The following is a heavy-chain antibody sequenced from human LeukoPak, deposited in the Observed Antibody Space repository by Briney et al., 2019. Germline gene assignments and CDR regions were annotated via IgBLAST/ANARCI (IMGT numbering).Heavy chain of an antibody. D-gene: IGHD1-26*01. V-gene: IGHV4-59*08. J-gene: IGHJ5*02. Sequence: SETLSLTCTVSGVSISAYSWSWIRQPPGKGLEWLGYIYDSGNTKYDPSLKSRLTILRDTSKKQISLRLSSVTAADTAVYYCARHLTMSGSHPLDPWGQGTLVTVSS. CDR1: GVSISAYS. CDR3: ARHLTMSGSHPLDP. CDR2: IYDSGNT.